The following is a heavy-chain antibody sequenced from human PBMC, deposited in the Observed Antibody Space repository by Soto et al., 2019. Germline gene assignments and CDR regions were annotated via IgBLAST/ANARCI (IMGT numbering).Heavy chain of an antibody. Sequence: GGSLRLSCAASGFTFSSYSMSWVRQAPGKGLEWVSYISSSGSITYYADSVKGRFTISRDNAKNSLYLQMNSLRAEDTAIYYCARAPPYCSGGSCYVYFQHWGQGTLVTVSS. CDR3: ARAPPYCSGGSCYVYFQH. J-gene: IGHJ1*01. D-gene: IGHD2-15*01. CDR2: ISSSGSIT. V-gene: IGHV3-48*01. CDR1: GFTFSSYS.